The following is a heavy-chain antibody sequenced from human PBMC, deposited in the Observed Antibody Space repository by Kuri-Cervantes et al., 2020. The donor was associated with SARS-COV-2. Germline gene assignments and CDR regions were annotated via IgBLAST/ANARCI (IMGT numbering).Heavy chain of an antibody. V-gene: IGHV3-11*04. J-gene: IGHJ3*01. CDR3: ARASDSSGWYKGAGFDL. Sequence: GESLKISCAASGFTFSDYYMNWVRQAPGKGLQWVSLISTSGSTIYYADSVKGRFTISRDNAKNSLYLQMNNLRAEDTALYYCARASDSSGWYKGAGFDLWGQGTMVTVS. CDR1: GFTFSDYY. D-gene: IGHD6-19*01. CDR2: ISTSGSTI.